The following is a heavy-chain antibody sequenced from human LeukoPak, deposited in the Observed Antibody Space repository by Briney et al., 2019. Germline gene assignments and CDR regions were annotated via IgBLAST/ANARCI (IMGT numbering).Heavy chain of an antibody. J-gene: IGHJ3*01. CDR1: GFPFSSYA. D-gene: IGHD7-27*01. CDR3: TKVRLLGALDDAFDV. V-gene: IGHV3-30*02. Sequence: GGSLRLSCAASGFPFSSYAMHWVRQAPGKGLEWVAFICHDGSKQYHRDSVKGRFTISRDNSKNTLYLQMNSLRAEDTAVYYCTKVRLLGALDDAFDVWGQGTMVTVSS. CDR2: ICHDGSKQ.